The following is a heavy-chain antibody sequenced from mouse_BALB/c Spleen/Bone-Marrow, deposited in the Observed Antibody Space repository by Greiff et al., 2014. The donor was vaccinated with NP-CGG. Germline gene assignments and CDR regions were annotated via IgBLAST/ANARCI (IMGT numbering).Heavy chain of an antibody. Sequence: VQLQQPGAELVKPGASVKLSCAASGFNIKDTFIHWVKQRPEQGPEWIGSIDPANDNSKFDPKFQGKATLTADTSSNTAYLQLSSLTSEDTAVYFCTRNYVSHYFDYWGQGTTLTVSS. V-gene: IGHV14-3*02. J-gene: IGHJ2*01. CDR2: IDPANDNS. CDR1: GFNIKDTF. CDR3: TRNYVSHYFDY. D-gene: IGHD1-1*01.